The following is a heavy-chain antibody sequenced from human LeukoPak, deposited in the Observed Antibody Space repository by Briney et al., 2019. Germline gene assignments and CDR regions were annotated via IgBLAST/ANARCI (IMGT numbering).Heavy chain of an antibody. CDR3: ARDLVGDSDY. Sequence: GGSLRLSCAASGFTFSRCRMSWVRQGPGTGLGWVANIKQDGSEKYYVDSVKSRFTISRDNAKNSLYLQMNSLRAEDTAVYYCARDLVGDSDYWGQGTLVSVFS. D-gene: IGHD1-26*01. CDR2: IKQDGSEK. CDR1: GFTFSRCR. J-gene: IGHJ4*02. V-gene: IGHV3-7*01.